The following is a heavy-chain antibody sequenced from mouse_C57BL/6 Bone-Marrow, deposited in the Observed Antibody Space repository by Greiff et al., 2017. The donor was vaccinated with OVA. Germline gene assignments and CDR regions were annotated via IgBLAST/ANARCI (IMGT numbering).Heavy chain of an antibody. CDR2: INPNNGGT. V-gene: IGHV1-26*01. J-gene: IGHJ2*01. CDR3: ARNYYGSSYVGTWYYFDY. Sequence: EVQLQQSGPELVKPGASVKISCKASGYTFTDYYMNWVKQSHGKSLEWIGDINPNNGGTSYNQKFKGKATLTVDKSSSTAYMELRSLTSEDSADYYCARNYYGSSYVGTWYYFDYWGQGTTLTVSS. D-gene: IGHD1-1*01. CDR1: GYTFTDYY.